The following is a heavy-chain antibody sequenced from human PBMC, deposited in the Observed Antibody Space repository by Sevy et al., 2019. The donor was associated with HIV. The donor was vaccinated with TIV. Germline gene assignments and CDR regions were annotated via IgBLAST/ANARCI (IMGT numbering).Heavy chain of an antibody. CDR2: IWYDGSNK. CDR1: GFTFSNYG. V-gene: IGHV3-33*01. Sequence: GGSLRLSCAASGFTFSNYGMYWVRQAPGMGLEWVAVIWYDGSNKYYGDSVKGRFSISRDNSKNTLYLQMNSLRAEDTAVYYCARDFGFGFGELSDYYGMDVWGQWTTVTVSS. D-gene: IGHD3-10*01. J-gene: IGHJ6*02. CDR3: ARDFGFGFGELSDYYGMDV.